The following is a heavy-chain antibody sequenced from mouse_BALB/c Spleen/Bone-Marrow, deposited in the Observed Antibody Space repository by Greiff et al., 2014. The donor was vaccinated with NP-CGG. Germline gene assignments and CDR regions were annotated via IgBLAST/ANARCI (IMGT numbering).Heavy chain of an antibody. J-gene: IGHJ4*01. Sequence: VQLQQSRPELVKPGAPVRISCKASGYTFTSYYIHWVKQRPEQGLEWIGWIYPGNVNTKYNEKFKGKATLTADKSSSTAYMQLSSLTSEDSAVYFCARDTMDYWGQGTSVTVSS. CDR2: IYPGNVNT. CDR1: GYTFTSYY. CDR3: ARDTMDY. V-gene: IGHV1S56*01.